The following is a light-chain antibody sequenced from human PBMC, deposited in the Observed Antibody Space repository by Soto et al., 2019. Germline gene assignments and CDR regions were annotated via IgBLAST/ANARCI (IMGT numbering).Light chain of an antibody. CDR3: QKYLGT. Sequence: DIQMTQSPSSLSASVGDRVTITCRASQGISNYLAWYQQKPGKVPKLLIYAASTLQSGVPSRFSGSGSGTDFTLTISSLQPEYVATYYCQKYLGTFGPGTKVDIK. CDR2: AAS. J-gene: IGKJ3*01. V-gene: IGKV1-27*01. CDR1: QGISNY.